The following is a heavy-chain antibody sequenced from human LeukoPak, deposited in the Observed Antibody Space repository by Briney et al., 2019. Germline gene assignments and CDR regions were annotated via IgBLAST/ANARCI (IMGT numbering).Heavy chain of an antibody. D-gene: IGHD3-3*01. CDR3: ARLPITKRAMDV. V-gene: IGHV4-39*01. Sequence: SETLSLTCSVSGDSIRSGDSYWGWIRQNPWKGLEWIGSIYYVGSPHYNPSLNSRQVTMSVDTLKNQFSLKLTSVTAADTAVHYCARLPITKRAMDVWGQGTTVTVSS. J-gene: IGHJ6*02. CDR1: GDSIRSGDSY. CDR2: IYYVGSP.